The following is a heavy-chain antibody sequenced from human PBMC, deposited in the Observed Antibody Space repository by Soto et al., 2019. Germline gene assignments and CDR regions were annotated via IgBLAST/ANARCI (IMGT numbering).Heavy chain of an antibody. Sequence: SVKASCKASGGTFSSYAISWVRQAPGQGLEWMGGIMPIFGTANYAQKFQGRVTITADESTSTAYMELSSLRSEDTAVYYCARITVGRSWSLRWFDTWGQGTLVTISS. D-gene: IGHD6-13*01. CDR1: GGTFSSYA. CDR2: IMPIFGTA. CDR3: ARITVGRSWSLRWFDT. V-gene: IGHV1-69*13. J-gene: IGHJ5*02.